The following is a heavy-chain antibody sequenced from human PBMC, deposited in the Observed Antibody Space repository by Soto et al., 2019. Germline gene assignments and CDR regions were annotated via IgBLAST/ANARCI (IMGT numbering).Heavy chain of an antibody. CDR2: ISGSGSST. CDR1: GFTFNNYA. J-gene: IGHJ4*02. D-gene: IGHD3-3*01. CDR3: AKIGRFGVVIEHFDS. V-gene: IGHV3-23*01. Sequence: EVQLLESGGGLVQPGGSLRLSCAASGFTFNNYAMNWVRQAPGKGLEWVSTISGSGSSTYYAGSVKGRFTISRDNSKNTLYLQMNSLRDEDTAAYYCAKIGRFGVVIEHFDSWGQGTLVTVSS.